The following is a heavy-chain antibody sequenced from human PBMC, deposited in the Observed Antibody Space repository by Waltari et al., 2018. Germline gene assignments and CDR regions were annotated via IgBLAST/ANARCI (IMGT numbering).Heavy chain of an antibody. J-gene: IGHJ4*01. CDR1: GFTFTPAW. D-gene: IGHD7-27*01. CDR3: TTLDAPWGG. Sequence: EVQIVESGGGLLKPGDSLRLSCAASGFTFTPAWLTWVRQAPGKGLEWVGRIKSKSDGAITDYAAPVKGRFSISRDDSQNKVFLQMNSLRTEDTAVYYCTTLDAPWGGWGHGTLVTVSS. CDR2: IKSKSDGAIT. V-gene: IGHV3-15*01.